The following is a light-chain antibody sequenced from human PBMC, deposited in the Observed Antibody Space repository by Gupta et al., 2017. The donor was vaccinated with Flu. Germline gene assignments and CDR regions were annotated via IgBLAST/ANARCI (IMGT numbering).Light chain of an antibody. CDR3: EAWDDSLRGL. V-gene: IGLV1-47*01. CDR2: RNN. J-gene: IGLJ2*01. CDR1: SSNIGSNF. Sequence: QSVLTQPPSASGTPGQTVTISCSGASSNIGSNFVYWYQQFPGTAPTLLLRRNNQRPSGVPDRFSGSKSGTSASRGISGLRYEDEADYYCEAWDDSLRGLFGGGTKLTVL.